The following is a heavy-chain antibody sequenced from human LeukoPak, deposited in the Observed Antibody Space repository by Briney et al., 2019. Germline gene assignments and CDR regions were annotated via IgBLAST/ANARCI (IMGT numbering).Heavy chain of an antibody. D-gene: IGHD3-22*01. CDR1: GFTFSTYS. CDR2: ISRSSATM. CDR3: ARATYYDGSGYSADY. J-gene: IGHJ4*02. V-gene: IGHV3-48*01. Sequence: PGGSLRLSCAASGFTFSTYSMNWVRQAPGKGLEWVSYISRSSATMYYADSVKGRFTISRDDAKNSLYLQMNSLRAEDTAVYYCARATYYDGSGYSADYWGQGALVTVSS.